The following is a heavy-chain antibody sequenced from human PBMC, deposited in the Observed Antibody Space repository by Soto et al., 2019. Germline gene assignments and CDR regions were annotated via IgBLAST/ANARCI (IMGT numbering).Heavy chain of an antibody. D-gene: IGHD3-9*01. J-gene: IGHJ6*02. CDR2: INTNTGNP. Sequence: ASVKGSCKASGYTFTSYAMNWVRQAPGQGLEWMGWINTNTGNPTYAQGFTGRFVFSLDTSVSTAYLQICSLKAEDTAVYYCARGTYYDILTGYYSGMDVWGQGTTVTVSS. CDR1: GYTFTSYA. CDR3: ARGTYYDILTGYYSGMDV. V-gene: IGHV7-4-1*01.